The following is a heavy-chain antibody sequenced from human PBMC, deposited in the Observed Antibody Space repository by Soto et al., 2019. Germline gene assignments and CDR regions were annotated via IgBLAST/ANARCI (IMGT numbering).Heavy chain of an antibody. CDR2: ISAYNGNT. CDR1: GYTFTSYG. J-gene: IGHJ6*03. V-gene: IGHV1-18*01. D-gene: IGHD2-8*01. CDR3: ARADCTNGVCYPNYYYYYMDV. Sequence: ASVKVSCKASGYTFTSYGISWVRQAPGQGLEWMGWISAYNGNTNYAQKLQGRVTMTTDTSTSTAYMELRSLRSDDTAVYYCARADCTNGVCYPNYYYYYMDVWGKGTTVTVSS.